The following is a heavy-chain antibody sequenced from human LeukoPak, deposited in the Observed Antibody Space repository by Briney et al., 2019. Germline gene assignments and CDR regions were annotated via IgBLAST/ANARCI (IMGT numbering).Heavy chain of an antibody. Sequence: ASVKVSCKASGCTFTSYGISWVRQAPGQGLERMGWISAYNGNTNYAQKLQGRVTMTTDTSTSTAYMELRSLRSDDTAVYYCARERLDDYGDYVDYWGQGTLVTVSS. V-gene: IGHV1-18*01. J-gene: IGHJ4*02. D-gene: IGHD4-17*01. CDR3: ARERLDDYGDYVDY. CDR1: GCTFTSYG. CDR2: ISAYNGNT.